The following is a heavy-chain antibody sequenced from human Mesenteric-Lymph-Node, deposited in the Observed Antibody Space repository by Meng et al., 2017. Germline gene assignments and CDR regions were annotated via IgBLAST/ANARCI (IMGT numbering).Heavy chain of an antibody. J-gene: IGHJ6*02. CDR3: AREGFDWLTYYYYYGMDV. Sequence: LSLTCAVYGGSFSGYYWSWIRQPPGKGLEWVSYISSSGSTIYYADSVKGRFTISRDNAKNSLYLQMNSLRAEDTAVYYCAREGFDWLTYYYYYGMDVWGQGTTVTVSS. CDR1: GGSFSGYY. CDR2: ISSSGSTI. V-gene: IGHV3-11*01. D-gene: IGHD3-9*01.